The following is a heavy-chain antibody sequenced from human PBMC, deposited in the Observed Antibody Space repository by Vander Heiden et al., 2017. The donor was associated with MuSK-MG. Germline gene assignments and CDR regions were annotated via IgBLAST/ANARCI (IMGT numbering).Heavy chain of an antibody. D-gene: IGHD1-1*01. CDR2: IKQDGSDK. V-gene: IGHV3-7*01. CDR1: GFTFSSYW. J-gene: IGHJ4*02. CDR3: ARGGYTAVD. Sequence: EVQLVESGGGLVQPGGSLRLSCAASGFTFSSYWMSWVRQAPGKGLEWVANIKQDGSDKDYVDSVKGRFTISRDNAKNSLHLKMNSLRVEDTAVYYCARGGYTAVDWGQGTMVTASS.